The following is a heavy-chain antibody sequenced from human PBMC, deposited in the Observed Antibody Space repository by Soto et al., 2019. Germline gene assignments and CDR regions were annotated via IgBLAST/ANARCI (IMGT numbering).Heavy chain of an antibody. CDR2: IRPGGDST. D-gene: IGHD1-26*01. V-gene: IGHV3-23*01. CDR3: TTHEEGAPWAGGFDS. J-gene: IGHJ5*01. Sequence: PGVSLRLSCAASGFSFRTRALSWVRQAPGKGLEWVASIRPGGDSTYYADSVRGRFAVSRDNSNVTLYLQMDSLRVEDTAIYYCTTHEEGAPWAGGFDSWGQGTLVTVSS. CDR1: GFSFRTRA.